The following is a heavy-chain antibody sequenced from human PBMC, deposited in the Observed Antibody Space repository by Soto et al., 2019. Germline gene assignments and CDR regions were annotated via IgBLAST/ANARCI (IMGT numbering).Heavy chain of an antibody. D-gene: IGHD2-15*01. CDR1: GDSFSSGYW. CDR3: ARHGGRFFEY. CDR2: ISQSGTA. V-gene: IGHV4-4*02. J-gene: IGHJ4*02. Sequence: QVQLQESGPGLVKPSETLSLTCAVSGDSFSSGYWWSWVRQPPGKGLQWIGQISQSGTANYNPSLESRVTMSVDKSKKQFSLMLTSGTAAVTAVYYCARHGGRFFEYWGQGILVTVSS.